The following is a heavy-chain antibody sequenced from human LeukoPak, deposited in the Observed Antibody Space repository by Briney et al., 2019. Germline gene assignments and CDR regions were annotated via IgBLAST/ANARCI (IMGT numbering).Heavy chain of an antibody. CDR3: AREWGYYDSSGYYTIDY. CDR2: IKSKTDGGTT. J-gene: IGHJ4*02. Sequence: GGSLRLSCAASGFTFSNAWMSWVRQAPGKGLEWVGRIKSKTDGGTTDYAAPVKGRFTISRDNAKNSLYLQMNSLRAEDTAVYYCAREWGYYDSSGYYTIDYWGQGTLVTVSS. D-gene: IGHD3-22*01. V-gene: IGHV3-15*01. CDR1: GFTFSNAW.